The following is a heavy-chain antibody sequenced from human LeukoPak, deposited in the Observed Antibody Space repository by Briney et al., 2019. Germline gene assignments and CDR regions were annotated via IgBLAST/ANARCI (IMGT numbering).Heavy chain of an antibody. V-gene: IGHV3-53*01. D-gene: IGHD3-3*02. Sequence: PGGSLRLSCAASGFTVRSNYMSWVRQAPGKGLEWVSIIYSGGNTYYADSVKGRFTISRDNSKNTLYLQMNSLRAEDTAVYYCARGLLASGDYWGQGTLVTVSS. CDR1: GFTVRSNY. CDR2: IYSGGNT. CDR3: ARGLLASGDY. J-gene: IGHJ4*02.